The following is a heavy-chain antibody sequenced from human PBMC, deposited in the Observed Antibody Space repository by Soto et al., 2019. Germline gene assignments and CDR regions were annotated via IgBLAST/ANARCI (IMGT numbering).Heavy chain of an antibody. V-gene: IGHV4-30-2*01. D-gene: IGHD3-3*01. Sequence: SETLSLTCGVSGGSLSGATYSWNWIRQTPGKGLEWIGYIFPSGTTYYNPSLRSRVTISIDVSKNQFSLRLSSVTAADTAVYYCARDSGYDFWSGYYPSQYYGMDVWGQGTTVTVSS. J-gene: IGHJ6*02. CDR1: GGSLSGATYS. CDR3: ARDSGYDFWSGYYPSQYYGMDV. CDR2: IFPSGTT.